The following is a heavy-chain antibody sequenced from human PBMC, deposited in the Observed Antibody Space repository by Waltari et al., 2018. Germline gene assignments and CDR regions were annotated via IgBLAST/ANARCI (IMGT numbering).Heavy chain of an antibody. J-gene: IGHJ4*02. V-gene: IGHV3-7*01. CDR3: AKSRGFEY. CDR2: INYDGRQK. D-gene: IGHD2-2*01. Sequence: EVQLVESGGGLVQPGGSLRLSCGAPGFTFGRCWMSWVRQTPGKGLEWVANINYDGRQKYYVDSVKGRFTISRDNAKNSVYLQMNSLRVEDTAVYYCAKSRGFEYWGQGALITVSS. CDR1: GFTFGRCW.